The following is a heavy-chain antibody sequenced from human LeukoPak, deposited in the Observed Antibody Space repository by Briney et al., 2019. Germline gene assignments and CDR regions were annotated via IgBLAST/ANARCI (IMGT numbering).Heavy chain of an antibody. D-gene: IGHD6-19*01. Sequence: SETLSLTCAVYGESFSGYFWNWIRQPPGKGLEWIGEINHSGSTSNHNPSLKSRVTISIDTSKNQFSLKLNSVTAADTAVYYCARKRSSGWGTDYWGQGTLVTVFS. V-gene: IGHV4-34*01. J-gene: IGHJ4*02. CDR3: ARKRSSGWGTDY. CDR1: GESFSGYF. CDR2: INHSGSTS.